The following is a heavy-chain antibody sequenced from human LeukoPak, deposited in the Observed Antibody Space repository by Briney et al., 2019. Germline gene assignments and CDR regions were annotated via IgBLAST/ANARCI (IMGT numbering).Heavy chain of an antibody. Sequence: GESLKISCKGSGYSFATYWIGWVRQMPGKGLEWMGIIYPGDSDTTYSPSFQGQVTISVEKSVSTAFLQWSSLKASDSAMYYCARYIDYGDSRRYFDYWGQGTLVTVSA. J-gene: IGHJ4*02. CDR3: ARYIDYGDSRRYFDY. CDR1: GYSFATYW. V-gene: IGHV5-51*01. D-gene: IGHD4-17*01. CDR2: IYPGDSDT.